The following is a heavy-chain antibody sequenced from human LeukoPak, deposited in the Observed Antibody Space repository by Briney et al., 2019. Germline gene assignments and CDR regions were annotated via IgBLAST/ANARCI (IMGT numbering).Heavy chain of an antibody. CDR2: ISSSSSTI. Sequence: GGSLRLSCAASGFTFSSYSMNWVRQAPGKGLEWVSYISSSSSTIYYADSVKGRFTISRDNAKNSLYLQMNSLRAEDTAVYYCARYSGSYYYYYYMDVWGKGTTVTISS. D-gene: IGHD1-26*01. CDR1: GFTFSSYS. J-gene: IGHJ6*03. CDR3: ARYSGSYYYYYYMDV. V-gene: IGHV3-48*04.